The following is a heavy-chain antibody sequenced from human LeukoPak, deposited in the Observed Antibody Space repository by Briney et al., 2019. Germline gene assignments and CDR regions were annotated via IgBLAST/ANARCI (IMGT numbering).Heavy chain of an antibody. CDR3: AKDRRYSYGYHYFDY. CDR2: INGSGGST. J-gene: IGHJ4*02. V-gene: IGHV3-23*01. CDR1: GFTFSSYD. Sequence: PGGTLRLSCAASGFTFSSYDMSWVRQPPGKGLEWVSAINGSGGSTYYADSVKGRFTISRDNSKNALYLQMNSLRAEDTAVYYCAKDRRYSYGYHYFDYWGQGTLVTVSS. D-gene: IGHD5-18*01.